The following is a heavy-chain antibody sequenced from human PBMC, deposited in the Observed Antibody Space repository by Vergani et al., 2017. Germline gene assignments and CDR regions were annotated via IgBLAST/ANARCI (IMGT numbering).Heavy chain of an antibody. V-gene: IGHV5-51*01. D-gene: IGHD2-2*02. CDR2: IYPGDSDT. J-gene: IGHJ4*02. CDR1: GYSFTSYW. CDR3: ARVFSSVSSQDGEDQYQLLYRSPYYFDY. Sequence: EVQLVQSGAEVKKPGESLKISCKGSGYSFTSYWIGWVRQMPGKGLEWMGIIYPGDSDTRYSPSFQGQVTISADTSISTAYLQWSSLKASYTAMYYCARVFSSVSSQDGEDQYQLLYRSPYYFDYWGQGTLVTVSS.